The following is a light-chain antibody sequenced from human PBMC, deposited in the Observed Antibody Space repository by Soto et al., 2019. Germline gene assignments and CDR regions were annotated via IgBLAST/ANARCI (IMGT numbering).Light chain of an antibody. CDR2: DAS. CDR3: QQYRNLPIT. Sequence: DIQMTQSPSSLSASVGDRFTLTCRASHDITDSLNWYQQKPGEAPKLLIYDASNLETGVPSRFSGSGSGTDFTLTISSLQPEDIATYYCQQYRNLPITFGQGTRLEIK. V-gene: IGKV1-33*01. J-gene: IGKJ5*01. CDR1: HDITDS.